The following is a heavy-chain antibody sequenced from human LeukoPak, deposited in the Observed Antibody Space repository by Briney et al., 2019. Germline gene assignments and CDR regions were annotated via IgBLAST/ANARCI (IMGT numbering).Heavy chain of an antibody. CDR2: MYYGGST. CDR1: GGSLSSSDYH. V-gene: IGHV4-39*07. CDR3: ASCPLRHYYGSGSYNPRGYYYYMDV. Sequence: PSETLSLTCTVSGGSLSSSDYHWGWIRQPPGKGLEWIGSMYYGGSTYYNPSLKSRVTISVDTSKNQFSLKLSSVTAADTAVYYCASCPLRHYYGSGSYNPRGYYYYMDVWGKGTTVTVSS. J-gene: IGHJ6*03. D-gene: IGHD3-10*01.